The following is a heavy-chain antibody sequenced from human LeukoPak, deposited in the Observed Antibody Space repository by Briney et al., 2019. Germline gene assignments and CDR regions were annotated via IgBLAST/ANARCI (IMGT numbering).Heavy chain of an antibody. CDR2: ISYGGSNK. CDR3: AREEVGDAFDI. J-gene: IGHJ3*02. V-gene: IGHV3-30-3*01. CDR1: GFTFSSNA. D-gene: IGHD1-26*01. Sequence: RAGGSLRLSCAASGFTFSSNAMHWVRQAPGKGLEWVAVISYGGSNKYYADSVKGRFTISRDNSKNTLYLQMNSLRAEDTAVYYCAREEVGDAFDIWGQGTMVTVSS.